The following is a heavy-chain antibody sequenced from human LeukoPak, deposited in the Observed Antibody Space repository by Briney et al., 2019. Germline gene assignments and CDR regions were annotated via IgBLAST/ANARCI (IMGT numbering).Heavy chain of an antibody. CDR2: IYYSGST. CDR1: GGSISSADYY. V-gene: IGHV4-61*08. Sequence: SQTLSLTCTVSGGSISSADYYWSWIRQPPGKGLEWIGYIYYSGSTNYNPSLKSRVTISVDTSKNQFSLKLSSVTAADTAVYYCARDSRYYYDSSGYADDAFDIWGQGTMVTVSS. J-gene: IGHJ3*02. D-gene: IGHD3-22*01. CDR3: ARDSRYYYDSSGYADDAFDI.